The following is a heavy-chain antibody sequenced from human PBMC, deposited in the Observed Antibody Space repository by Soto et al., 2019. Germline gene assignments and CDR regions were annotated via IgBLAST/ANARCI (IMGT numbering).Heavy chain of an antibody. CDR2: ISSDGSSA. V-gene: IGHV3-74*01. J-gene: IGHJ6*02. D-gene: IGHD3-22*01. Sequence: EVQLVESGGGLVQPGGSLRLSCAASGFTFSNYWMYWVRQVPGQGLVWVSHISSDGSSANYADSVKGRFTISRDNSKKTLYLEMNSLRAEDTAVYFCVRRGYFDTSGYYGYYYYAMDVWDQGTTVTVSS. CDR3: VRRGYFDTSGYYGYYYYAMDV. CDR1: GFTFSNYW.